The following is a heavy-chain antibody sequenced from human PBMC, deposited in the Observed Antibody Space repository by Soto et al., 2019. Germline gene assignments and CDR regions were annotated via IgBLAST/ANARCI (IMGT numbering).Heavy chain of an antibody. Sequence: GGSLRLSCAASGFTFSSYGMHWVRQAPGKGLDWVAVIWYDGSNKYYGDSVKGRFTISRDNSKNTLYLQMNSLRAEDTAVYYCARGSGAVAGTWDYWGQGTQVTVSS. CDR3: ARGSGAVAGTWDY. D-gene: IGHD6-19*01. V-gene: IGHV3-33*08. CDR1: GFTFSSYG. CDR2: IWYDGSNK. J-gene: IGHJ4*02.